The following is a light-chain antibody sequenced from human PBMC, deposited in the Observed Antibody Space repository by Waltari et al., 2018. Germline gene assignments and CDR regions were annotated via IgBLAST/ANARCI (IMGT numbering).Light chain of an antibody. J-gene: IGLJ2*01. CDR1: KMGDKF. V-gene: IGLV3-1*01. CDR2: QST. CDR3: QAWDTITGGV. Sequence: SYELTQPPSVSMSPGQTASITCSGHKMGDKFACWYQQKPGQSPVLVIYQSTKRPSGIPERCSGSNSGNTATLAISGTQAMDEADYYCQAWDTITGGVFGGGTKLTVL.